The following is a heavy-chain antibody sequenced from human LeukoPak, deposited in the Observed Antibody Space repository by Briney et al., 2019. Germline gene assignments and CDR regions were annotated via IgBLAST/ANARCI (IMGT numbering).Heavy chain of an antibody. CDR1: GLTFSSYW. V-gene: IGHV3-74*01. D-gene: IGHD1-26*01. CDR2: INSDGSST. CDR3: ARESSVGAHKAFDY. Sequence: PGGSLRLSCAASGLTFSSYWMHWVRQAPGKGLVWVSRINSDGSSTIHAGSVKGRFTIYRDNAKNTLYLQMNSLRAEDTAVYYCARESSVGAHKAFDYWGQGTLVTVSS. J-gene: IGHJ4*02.